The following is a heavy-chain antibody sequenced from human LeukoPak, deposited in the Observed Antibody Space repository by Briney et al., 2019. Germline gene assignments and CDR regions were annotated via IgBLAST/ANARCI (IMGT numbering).Heavy chain of an antibody. J-gene: IGHJ4*02. CDR3: ARDDGSTARYFDS. Sequence: GASVKVSCKASGYTFSSYAISWVRQAPGQGLEWLGWISAYNGNTNYAQKLQGRVNMTTDTSTSTAYMELRSLRSDDTALYFCARDDGSTARYFDSWGQGTLVTVSS. CDR1: GYTFSSYA. CDR2: ISAYNGNT. V-gene: IGHV1-18*01. D-gene: IGHD2-2*01.